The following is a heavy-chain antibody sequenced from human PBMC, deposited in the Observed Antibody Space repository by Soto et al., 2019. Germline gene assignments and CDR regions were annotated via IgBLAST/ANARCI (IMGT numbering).Heavy chain of an antibody. Sequence: GGSLRLSCAASGFSFSDIIMHWVRQAPGKGLEWVSAISGDSRSIYYADSVRGRFTISRDNAEKSLYLQLNSLTAEDTAVYSCARGSAHIQVQTFDYWGQGSLVTVSS. CDR3: ARGSAHIQVQTFDY. V-gene: IGHV3-21*01. D-gene: IGHD1-1*01. CDR2: ISGDSRSI. CDR1: GFSFSDII. J-gene: IGHJ4*02.